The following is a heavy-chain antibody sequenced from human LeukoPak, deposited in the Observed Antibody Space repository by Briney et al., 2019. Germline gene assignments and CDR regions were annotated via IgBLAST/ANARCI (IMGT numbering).Heavy chain of an antibody. V-gene: IGHV3-11*04. J-gene: IGHJ4*02. D-gene: IGHD5-18*01. Sequence: GGSLRLSCAASGFTFSYYYMGWIRQAPGKGLEWVSYISSSGDVIHYADSVKGRFTVSRDNAKNSLYLQMNSLRAEDTAVYYCARGDTAMVTHDYWGQGTLVTVSS. CDR2: ISSSGDVI. CDR1: GFTFSYYY. CDR3: ARGDTAMVTHDY.